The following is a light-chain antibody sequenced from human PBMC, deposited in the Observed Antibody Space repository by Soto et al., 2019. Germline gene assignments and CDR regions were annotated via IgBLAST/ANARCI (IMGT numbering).Light chain of an antibody. CDR2: DAS. CDR3: QQFDNVPFT. CDR1: QDITNS. J-gene: IGKJ5*01. V-gene: IGKV1-33*01. Sequence: DIQMTQSPSSLSASVGDRVTIICQASQDITNSLNWYQQKPGKAPKLLIYDASNLETGVPSRFSGSGSGTHFSFTISSLQPEEIATYYCQQFDNVPFTFGQGTRLEMK.